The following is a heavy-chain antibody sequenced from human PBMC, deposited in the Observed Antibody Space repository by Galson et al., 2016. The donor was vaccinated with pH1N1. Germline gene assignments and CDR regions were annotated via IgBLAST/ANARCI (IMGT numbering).Heavy chain of an antibody. D-gene: IGHD3-10*01. J-gene: IGHJ4*02. V-gene: IGHV5-51*03. CDR2: VYPGDSDT. CDR1: GYSFTSYW. CDR3: ARLRGGITVVREVYFDP. Sequence: QSGAEVKKPGESLKISCRGSGYSFTSYWIAWVRQKPGKGLEWMGIVYPGDSDTRYSPSFRGLFTFSADKSIGTAYLQWSSLEASDTAIYYCARLRGGITVVREVYFDPWGQGTLVTVSP.